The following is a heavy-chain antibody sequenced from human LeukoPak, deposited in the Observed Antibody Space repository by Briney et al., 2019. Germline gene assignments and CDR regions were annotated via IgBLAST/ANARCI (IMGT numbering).Heavy chain of an antibody. CDR3: ARGGHSNHDPFDY. Sequence: KTSETLSLTCDVLGGPFSGYYWSWIRQPPGRRLEWIGEISQFGSTDYNPSLKSRVTISVDTSRGRFSLKVTSVTAADTAVYYCARGGHSNHDPFDYWGQGTLVTVSS. CDR2: ISQFGST. CDR1: GGPFSGYY. V-gene: IGHV4-34*01. J-gene: IGHJ4*02. D-gene: IGHD4-11*01.